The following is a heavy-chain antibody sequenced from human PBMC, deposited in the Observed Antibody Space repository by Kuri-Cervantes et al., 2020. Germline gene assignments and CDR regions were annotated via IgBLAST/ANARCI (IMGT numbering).Heavy chain of an antibody. D-gene: IGHD5-12*01. CDR2: IYYSGRT. CDR3: ARDDSGYEGRYFDY. Sequence: ESLKIPCTVSGGSISSYYWSWIRQPPGKGLEWNGYIYYSGRTNYNPSLKGRVTISVETSKNQFSLKLSSVTVADPAVYYCARDDSGYEGRYFDYWCQGTLVTVSS. V-gene: IGHV4-59*01. J-gene: IGHJ4*02. CDR1: GGSISSYY.